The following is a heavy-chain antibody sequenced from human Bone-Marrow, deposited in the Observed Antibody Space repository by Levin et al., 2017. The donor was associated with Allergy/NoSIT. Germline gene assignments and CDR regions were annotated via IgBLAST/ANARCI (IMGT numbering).Heavy chain of an antibody. D-gene: IGHD3-16*02. J-gene: IGHJ6*03. CDR2: IYPGDSDT. Sequence: KVGESLKISCKGSGYSFTSYWIGWVRQMPGKGLEWMGIIYPGDSDTRYSPSFQGQVTISADKSISTAYLQWSSLKASDTAMYYCARYAPEKNVWGSYRDVDYYYYYMDVWGKGTTVTVSS. CDR3: ARYAPEKNVWGSYRDVDYYYYYMDV. V-gene: IGHV5-51*01. CDR1: GYSFTSYW.